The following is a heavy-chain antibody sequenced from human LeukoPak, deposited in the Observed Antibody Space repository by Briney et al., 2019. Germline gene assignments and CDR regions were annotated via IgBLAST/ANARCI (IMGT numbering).Heavy chain of an antibody. CDR1: GFTFSDYY. J-gene: IGHJ5*02. CDR3: ARGGYYDILTGLNWFDP. D-gene: IGHD3-9*01. Sequence: GGSLRLSCEASGFTFSDYYMSWIRQAPGKGLEWVSYISSSSSYTNYADSVKGRFTISRDNAKNSLYLQMNSLRAEDTAVYYCARGGYYDILTGLNWFDPWGQGTLVTVSS. V-gene: IGHV3-11*06. CDR2: ISSSSSYT.